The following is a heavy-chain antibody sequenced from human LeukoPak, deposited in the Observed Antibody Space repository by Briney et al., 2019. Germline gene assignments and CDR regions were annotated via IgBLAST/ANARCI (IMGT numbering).Heavy chain of an antibody. D-gene: IGHD3-3*01. J-gene: IGHJ4*02. CDR1: GGSISSYY. CDR2: IYYSGST. V-gene: IGHV4-59*01. CDR3: ARVTTYYDFWSGYYTSTGFDY. Sequence: PSETLSLTCTVSGGSISSYYWSWIRQPPGKGLEWVGYIYYSGSTNYNPSLKSRVTISVDTSKNQFSLKLSSVTAADTAVYYCARVTTYYDFWSGYYTSTGFDYWGQGTLVTVSS.